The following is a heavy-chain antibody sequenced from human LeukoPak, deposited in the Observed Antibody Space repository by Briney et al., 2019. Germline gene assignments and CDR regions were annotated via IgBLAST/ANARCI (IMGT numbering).Heavy chain of an antibody. CDR3: ARVGAAKRDFDS. CDR1: GGSISSYY. CDR2: IYYSGST. J-gene: IGHJ4*02. Sequence: PSETLSLTCTVSGGSISSYYRSWIRQPPGKGLEWIGDIYYSGSTNYNPSLKSRVTISVDTSKNHFSLRLSSVTAADTAVYYCARVGAAKRDFDSWGQGILVTVSS. V-gene: IGHV4-59*08. D-gene: IGHD1-26*01.